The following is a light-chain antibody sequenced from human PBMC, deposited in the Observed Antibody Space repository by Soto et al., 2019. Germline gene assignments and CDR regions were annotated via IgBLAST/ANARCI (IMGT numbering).Light chain of an antibody. CDR3: QQYNTWPRT. J-gene: IGKJ1*01. CDR2: GAS. V-gene: IGKV3-15*01. CDR1: QGIKDY. Sequence: VMTQSPATLSLSPGDSATLSCRASQGIKDYVAWFQQKPGQAPRLLIYGASTRATAIPDRFSGSGSGTELTLSISRLQSEDFAVYYCQQYNTWPRTCGQGTKVDIK.